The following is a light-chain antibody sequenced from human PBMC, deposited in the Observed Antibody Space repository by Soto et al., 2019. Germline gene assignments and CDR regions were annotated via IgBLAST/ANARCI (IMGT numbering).Light chain of an antibody. J-gene: IGKJ4*01. CDR2: KTS. CDR3: LQSSQFPHT. CDR1: QSLVRSDGSTY. V-gene: IGKV2-24*01. Sequence: DIVMTQTPLSSPVTLGQPASISCKSSQSLVRSDGSTYLSWLHLRPGQPPRLLFYKTSNRFSGVPDRVSASGAGTDFTLKISRVEAEDVGLYYCLQSSQFPHTFGGGTKVEIK.